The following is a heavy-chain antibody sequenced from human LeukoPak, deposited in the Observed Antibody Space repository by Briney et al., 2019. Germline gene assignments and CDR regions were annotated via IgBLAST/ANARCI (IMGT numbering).Heavy chain of an antibody. Sequence: PGGSLRLSCAASGFTLSTYAMHWVRQAPGKGLEWVAVISYDGSHKYYADSVKGRSTISRDNSKNTLYLQMNSLRAEDTAVYYCARGRVLVVAASNFIDYCGQGTLVTVSS. D-gene: IGHD2-15*01. CDR2: ISYDGSHK. V-gene: IGHV3-30*04. CDR3: ARGRVLVVAASNFIDY. CDR1: GFTLSTYA. J-gene: IGHJ4*02.